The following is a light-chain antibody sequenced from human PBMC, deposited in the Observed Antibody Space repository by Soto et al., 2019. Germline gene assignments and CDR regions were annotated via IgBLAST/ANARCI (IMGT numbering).Light chain of an antibody. CDR2: DAS. V-gene: IGKV3-11*01. Sequence: EIVVTQSPATLSLSPGERDTLSCRTSQSVSSYFAWYQQKPGRAPRLLIYDASSRATGIPARFIGSGSGTDFTLTISSLEPEDFAVYYCQQRSNWPITFGQGTRLEIK. CDR3: QQRSNWPIT. CDR1: QSVSSY. J-gene: IGKJ5*01.